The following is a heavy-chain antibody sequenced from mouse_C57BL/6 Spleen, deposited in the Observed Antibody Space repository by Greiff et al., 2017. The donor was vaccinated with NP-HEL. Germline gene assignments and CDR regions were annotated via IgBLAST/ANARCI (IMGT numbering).Heavy chain of an antibody. Sequence: EVKLMESGAELVRPGASVKLSCTASGFNIKDDYMHWVKQRPEQGLEWIGWIDPENGDTEYASKFQGKATITADTSSNTAYLQLSSLTSEDTAVYYCTKGYYGSSTYFDVWGTGTTVTVSS. CDR1: GFNIKDDY. CDR3: TKGYYGSSTYFDV. J-gene: IGHJ1*03. D-gene: IGHD1-1*01. CDR2: IDPENGDT. V-gene: IGHV14-4*01.